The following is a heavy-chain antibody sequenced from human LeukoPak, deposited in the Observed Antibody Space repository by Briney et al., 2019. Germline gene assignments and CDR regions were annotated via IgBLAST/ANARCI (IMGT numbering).Heavy chain of an antibody. CDR3: ARDPTIAVAGPGY. CDR1: GYTFTGYY. J-gene: IGHJ4*02. V-gene: IGHV1-2*02. D-gene: IGHD6-19*01. CDR2: INPNSGGT. Sequence: ASVRVSCKASGYTFTGYYMHWVRQAPGQGLEWMGWINPNSGGTNYAQKFQGRVTMTRDTSISTAYMELSRLRSDDTAAYYCARDPTIAVAGPGYWGQGTLVTVSS.